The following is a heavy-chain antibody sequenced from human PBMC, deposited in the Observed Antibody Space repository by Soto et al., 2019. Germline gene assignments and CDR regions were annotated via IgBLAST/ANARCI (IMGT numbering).Heavy chain of an antibody. J-gene: IGHJ5*02. V-gene: IGHV3-30*18. CDR3: AKEWGSGWSWAYNWFDP. Sequence: QVQLVESGGGVVQAGRSLRLSCTASGFTFSSYGMHWVRQAPGKGLEWVAVISYDGSKKYYADSVKGRFTISRDNSKNTLYVQMNSLRTEDTAVYYCAKEWGSGWSWAYNWFDPWGQGTLVTVSS. D-gene: IGHD6-19*01. CDR2: ISYDGSKK. CDR1: GFTFSSYG.